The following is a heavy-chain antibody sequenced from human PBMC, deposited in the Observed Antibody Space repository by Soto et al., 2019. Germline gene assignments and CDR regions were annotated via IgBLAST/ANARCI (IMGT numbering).Heavy chain of an antibody. D-gene: IGHD6-6*01. J-gene: IGHJ6*02. CDR1: GYTFTSYG. CDR3: ARDEYSSSSGYYYYYGMDV. Sequence: QVQLVQSGAEVKKPGASVKVSCKASGYTFTSYGISWVRQAPGQGLEWMGWISAYNGNTNYAQKLQGRVTMTTDTSTSQAYMELRSLRSDDTAAYYCARDEYSSSSGYYYYYGMDVWGQGTTVTVSS. CDR2: ISAYNGNT. V-gene: IGHV1-18*04.